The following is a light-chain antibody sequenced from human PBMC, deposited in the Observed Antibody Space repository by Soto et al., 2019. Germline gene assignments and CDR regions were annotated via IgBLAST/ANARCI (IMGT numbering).Light chain of an antibody. J-gene: IGLJ1*01. V-gene: IGLV2-14*01. CDR3: STSHA. CDR2: EVS. Sequence: QSVLTQPASVSGSPGQSITISCTGSDISDYHYVSWYQQYPGKAPKLMIYEVSNRPSGVSHRFSGSKSGNTASLTISGLQAEDEADYYCSTSHAFATGTKVTVL. CDR1: DISDYHY.